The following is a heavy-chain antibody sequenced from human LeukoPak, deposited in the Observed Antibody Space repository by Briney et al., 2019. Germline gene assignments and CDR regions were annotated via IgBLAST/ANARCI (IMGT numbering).Heavy chain of an antibody. Sequence: PGGSLRLSCAVSGFTFSSYGMHWVRQAPGKGLEWVAVIWYDGSNKYYADSVKGRFTISRDNSKNTLYLQMNSLRAEDTAVYYCAKDNDVVPAATSAPDYWGQGTLVTVSS. CDR3: AKDNDVVPAATSAPDY. CDR1: GFTFSSYG. V-gene: IGHV3-33*06. J-gene: IGHJ4*02. D-gene: IGHD2-2*01. CDR2: IWYDGSNK.